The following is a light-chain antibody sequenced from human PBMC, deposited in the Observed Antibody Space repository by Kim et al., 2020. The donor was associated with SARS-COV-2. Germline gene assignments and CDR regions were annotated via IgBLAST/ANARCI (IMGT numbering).Light chain of an antibody. CDR1: RSDVGGYNY. CDR2: DVS. J-gene: IGLJ1*01. CDR3: SSYTSSSTGYV. Sequence: QSITSSCTGTRSDVGGYNYVSWYQQHPGKAPKLMIYDVSNRPSGVSNRFSGSKSGNTASLTISGLQAEDEADYYCSSYTSSSTGYVFGTGTKVTVL. V-gene: IGLV2-14*03.